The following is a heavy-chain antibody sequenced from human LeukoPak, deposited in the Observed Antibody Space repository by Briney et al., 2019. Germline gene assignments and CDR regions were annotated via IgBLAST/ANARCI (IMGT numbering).Heavy chain of an antibody. Sequence: SETLSLTSTVSGGSISSGDHYWSWIRQPPGKGLEWIGYIYYSGSTYYNPSLKSRVTISLDTSKNQISRKLSSVTAADTAVYYCARRDSSGWYGWYFDLWGRGTLVTVSS. CDR2: IYYSGST. J-gene: IGHJ2*01. D-gene: IGHD6-19*01. CDR3: ARRDSSGWYGWYFDL. V-gene: IGHV4-30-4*01. CDR1: GGSISSGDHY.